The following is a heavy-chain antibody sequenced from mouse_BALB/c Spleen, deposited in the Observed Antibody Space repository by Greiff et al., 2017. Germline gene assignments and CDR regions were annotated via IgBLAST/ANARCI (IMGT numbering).Heavy chain of an antibody. Sequence: EVQLQQSGPELVKPGASVKISCKASGYSFTGYFMNWVMQSHGKSLEWIGRINPYNGDTFYNQKFKGKATLTVDKSSSTAHMELRSLASEDSAVYYCARRYEGVYYAMDYWGQGTSVTVSS. D-gene: IGHD2-14*01. CDR2: INPYNGDT. CDR1: GYSFTGYF. J-gene: IGHJ4*01. CDR3: ARRYEGVYYAMDY. V-gene: IGHV1-20*02.